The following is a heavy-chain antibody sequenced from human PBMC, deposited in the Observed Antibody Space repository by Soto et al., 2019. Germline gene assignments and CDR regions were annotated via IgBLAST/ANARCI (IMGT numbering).Heavy chain of an antibody. CDR1: GGPVGYTSFY. V-gene: IGHV4-39*07. CDR2: IYYSGST. D-gene: IGHD4-17*01. Sequence: PSETLSLTCDVSGGPVGYTSFYWGWIRQPPGKGLEWIGSIYYSGSTNYNPSLKSRVTISVDTSKNQFSLKLNSVTAADTAVYYCARWYGGSLDYWGQGTLVTVSS. J-gene: IGHJ4*02. CDR3: ARWYGGSLDY.